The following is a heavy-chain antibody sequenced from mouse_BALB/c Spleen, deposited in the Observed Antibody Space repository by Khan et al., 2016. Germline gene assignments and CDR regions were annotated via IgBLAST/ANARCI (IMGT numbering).Heavy chain of an antibody. Sequence: QLEESGPDLVKPSQSLSLTCTVTGYSITSGYSWHWIRQFPGNKLEWMGYIHYSGGTTYIPSLKSRISITRDTSKNQFFLQLNSVTPEDTATYYCTRSHGYYAMDYWGQGTSVTVSS. J-gene: IGHJ4*01. V-gene: IGHV3-1*02. CDR2: IHYSGGT. CDR3: TRSHGYYAMDY. CDR1: GYSITSGYS.